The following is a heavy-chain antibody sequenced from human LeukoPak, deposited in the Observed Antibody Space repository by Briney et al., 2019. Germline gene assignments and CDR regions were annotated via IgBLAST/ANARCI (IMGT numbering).Heavy chain of an antibody. CDR1: GITFDDYG. D-gene: IGHD3-3*02. Sequence: GGSLRLSCAASGITFDDYGMTWVRQSPGRGLEWLSSSYSAGATYYADSVKGRFTISRDHSNNSVSLQMTNLRVEDTAIYYCARGASRISWPGIDYWGQGTLVTVSS. CDR2: SYSAGAT. V-gene: IGHV3-23*01. J-gene: IGHJ4*02. CDR3: ARGASRISWPGIDY.